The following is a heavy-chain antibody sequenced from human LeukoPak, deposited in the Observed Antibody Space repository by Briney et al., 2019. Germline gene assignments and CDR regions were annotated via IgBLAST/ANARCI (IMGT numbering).Heavy chain of an antibody. D-gene: IGHD1-26*01. V-gene: IGHV4-39*01. J-gene: IGHJ4*02. CDR1: GASISGSGYY. CDR2: IYDSGST. Sequence: SETLSLTCTVSGASISGSGYYWGWIRQPPGKGLGWIGNIYDSGSTYYNASLQSRVTISIDTSKNQFSLRLGSVTAADTAMYYCAKSGGYGLIDYWGQGTLVTVSS. CDR3: AKSGGYGLIDY.